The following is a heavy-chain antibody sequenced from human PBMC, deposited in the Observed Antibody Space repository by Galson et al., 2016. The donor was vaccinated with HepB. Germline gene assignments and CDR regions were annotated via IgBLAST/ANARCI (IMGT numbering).Heavy chain of an antibody. V-gene: IGHV3-33*08. CDR2: IWYDGSNK. CDR1: GLTFSSYA. D-gene: IGHD5-24*01. Sequence: SLRLSCAASGLTFSSYAMTWVRQAPGKGLEWVAVIWYDGSNKYYADSVKGRFTISRDNSESSVYLQMNSLRADDTAVYYCARDFRRIQYCFDFWGQGALVTVSS. CDR3: ARDFRRIQYCFDF. J-gene: IGHJ4*02.